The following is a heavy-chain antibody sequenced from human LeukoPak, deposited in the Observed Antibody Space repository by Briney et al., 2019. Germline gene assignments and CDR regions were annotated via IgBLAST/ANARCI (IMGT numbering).Heavy chain of an antibody. Sequence: KSSETLSLTCTVSGGSISSGGYYWSWIRQHPGKGLEWIGYIYYSGSTYYNPSLKSRVTISVDTSKNQFSLKLSSVTAADTAVYYCARASYGPLGGADYWGQGTLVTVSS. D-gene: IGHD3-16*01. CDR2: IYYSGST. V-gene: IGHV4-31*03. J-gene: IGHJ4*02. CDR1: GGSISSGGYY. CDR3: ARASYGPLGGADY.